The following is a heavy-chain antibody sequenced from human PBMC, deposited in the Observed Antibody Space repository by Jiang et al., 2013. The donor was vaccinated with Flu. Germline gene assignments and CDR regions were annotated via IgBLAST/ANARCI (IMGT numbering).Heavy chain of an antibody. CDR2: IIPIFGTA. CDR1: GGTFSSYA. CDR3: ARDREWYCGGDCYYAFDI. J-gene: IGHJ3*02. D-gene: IGHD2-21*02. V-gene: IGHV1-69*01. Sequence: SGAEVKKPGSSVKVSCKASGGTFSSYAISWVRQAPGQGLEWMGGIIPIFGTANYAQKFQGRVTITADESTSTAYMELSSLRSEDTAAYYCARDREWYCGGDCYYAFDIWGQGTMVTVSS.